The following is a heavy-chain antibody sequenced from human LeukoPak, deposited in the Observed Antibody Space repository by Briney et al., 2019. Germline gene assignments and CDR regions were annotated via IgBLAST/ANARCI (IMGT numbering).Heavy chain of an antibody. J-gene: IGHJ4*02. CDR2: FYYSGST. Sequence: SETLSLTCTVSGGSISSGGYYWSWIRQHPGKGLEWIGYFYYSGSTYYNPSLKSRVTISVDTSKNQFSLKLSSVTAADTAVYYCARGLDYYDSSGLTFDYWGQGTLVTVSS. D-gene: IGHD3-22*01. V-gene: IGHV4-31*03. CDR1: GGSISSGGYY. CDR3: ARGLDYYDSSGLTFDY.